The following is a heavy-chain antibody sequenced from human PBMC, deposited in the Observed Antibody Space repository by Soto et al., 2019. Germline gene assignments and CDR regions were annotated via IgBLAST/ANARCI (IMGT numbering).Heavy chain of an antibody. D-gene: IGHD2-2*01. CDR1: GFTFSSYA. V-gene: IGHV3-23*01. CDR3: AKDLWYCSSTSCYFDY. J-gene: IGHJ4*02. Sequence: GGSLRVSCAASGFTFSSYAMSWVRQAPWKGLEWVSAISGSGGSTYYADSVKGRFTISRDNSKNTLYLQMNSLRAEDTAVYYCAKDLWYCSSTSCYFDYWGQGTLVTVSS. CDR2: ISGSGGST.